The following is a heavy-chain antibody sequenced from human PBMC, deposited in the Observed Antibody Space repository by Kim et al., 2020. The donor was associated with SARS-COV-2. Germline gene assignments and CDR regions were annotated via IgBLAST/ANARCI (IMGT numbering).Heavy chain of an antibody. Sequence: GGSLRLSCAASGFTLSSYDMTWVRQAPGKGLEWVSFITRSCDNTYYADSVKGRFTISRDNSKNTLFLQMNSLRADDTAVYFCARQRLPDYWGQGTLVTVSS. D-gene: IGHD6-25*01. CDR3: ARQRLPDY. J-gene: IGHJ4*02. V-gene: IGHV3-23*01. CDR2: ITRSCDNT. CDR1: GFTLSSYD.